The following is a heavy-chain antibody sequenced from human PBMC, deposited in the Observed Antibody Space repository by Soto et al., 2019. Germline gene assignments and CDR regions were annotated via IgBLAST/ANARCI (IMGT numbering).Heavy chain of an antibody. CDR2: IYPGDSDT. Sequence: PGESLKISCKGSGYSFTSYWIGWVRQMPGKGLEWMGIIYPGDSDTRYSPSFQGQVTISADKSINTAYLQWSSLKASDTAMYYCARTSAAGKYYYGMDVWGKGTTVTVS. V-gene: IGHV5-51*01. D-gene: IGHD6-13*01. CDR3: ARTSAAGKYYYGMDV. CDR1: GYSFTSYW. J-gene: IGHJ6*04.